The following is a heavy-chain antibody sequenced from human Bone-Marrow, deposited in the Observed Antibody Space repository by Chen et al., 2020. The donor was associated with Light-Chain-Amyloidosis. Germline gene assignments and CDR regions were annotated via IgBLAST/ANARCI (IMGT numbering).Heavy chain of an antibody. Sequence: QVQLVQSGAEVKKPGSSVKVSCKASGGTFSSYAISWVRQAPGQGLEWMGGIIPIFATANYAQKFQGRLPITADKSTSTAYMELSSLRSEDTAVYYCATITTGYYYDSSGYLAYWGQGTLVTVSS. D-gene: IGHD3-22*01. CDR1: GGTFSSYA. CDR2: IIPIFATA. V-gene: IGHV1-69*06. J-gene: IGHJ4*02. CDR3: ATITTGYYYDSSGYLAY.